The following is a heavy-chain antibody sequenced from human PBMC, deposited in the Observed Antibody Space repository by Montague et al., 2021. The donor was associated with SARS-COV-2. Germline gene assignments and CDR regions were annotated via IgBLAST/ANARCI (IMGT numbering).Heavy chain of an antibody. CDR3: ARLPLVSSWARAAVCYYCGMDV. CDR1: GGSISSSTSS. Sequence: SETLSLTCTVSGGSISSSTSSWAWIRQPPGKGLEWIGSISYTGSTYHNPSLKSRVTISVDTSRNQFSLRLSSVTAADTSAYYCARLPLVSSWARAAVCYYCGMDVWGQGTMVTVSS. V-gene: IGHV4-39*01. D-gene: IGHD6-13*01. CDR2: ISYTGST. J-gene: IGHJ6*02.